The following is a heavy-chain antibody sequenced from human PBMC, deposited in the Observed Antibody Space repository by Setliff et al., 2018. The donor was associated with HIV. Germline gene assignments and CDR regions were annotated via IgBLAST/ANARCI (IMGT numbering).Heavy chain of an antibody. J-gene: IGHJ3*02. Sequence: GGSLRLSCAASGFTFDDYGMSWVRQAPGKGLEWVSGINWNGGSTGYADSVKGRFTISRDNAKNSLYLQMNILGAEDTALYYCAGATVLRYFDWFSRPRANAFDIWGQGTMVTVSS. CDR1: GFTFDDYG. CDR2: INWNGGST. V-gene: IGHV3-20*04. CDR3: AGATVLRYFDWFSRPRANAFDI. D-gene: IGHD3-9*01.